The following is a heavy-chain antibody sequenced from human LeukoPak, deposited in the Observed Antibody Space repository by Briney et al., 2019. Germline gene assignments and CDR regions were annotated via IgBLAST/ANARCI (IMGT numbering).Heavy chain of an antibody. J-gene: IGHJ4*02. Sequence: GGSLRLSCAASGFTFSSYSMNWVRQAPGKGLEWVSSISSSSSYVYYADSVKGRFTISRDNAKNSLYLQVNSPRAEDTAVYYCARDFCLTGGDSSGCRQGFDYWGQGTLVTVSS. CDR1: GFTFSSYS. CDR2: ISSSSSYV. CDR3: ARDFCLTGGDSSGCRQGFDY. D-gene: IGHD6-19*01. V-gene: IGHV3-21*01.